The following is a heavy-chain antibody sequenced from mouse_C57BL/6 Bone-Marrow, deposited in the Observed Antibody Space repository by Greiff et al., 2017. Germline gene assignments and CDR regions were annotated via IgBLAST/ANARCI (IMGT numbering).Heavy chain of an antibody. CDR1: GFTFSSYT. CDR3: ALYGYAWYFDV. CDR2: ISGGGGNT. D-gene: IGHD2-2*01. J-gene: IGHJ1*03. Sequence: EVKLMESGGGLVKPGGSLKLSCAASGFTFSSYTMSWVRQTPEKRLEWVATISGGGGNTYYPDSVKGRFTISRDNAKNTLYLQMSSLRSEDTALYYCALYGYAWYFDVWGTGTTVTVSS. V-gene: IGHV5-9*01.